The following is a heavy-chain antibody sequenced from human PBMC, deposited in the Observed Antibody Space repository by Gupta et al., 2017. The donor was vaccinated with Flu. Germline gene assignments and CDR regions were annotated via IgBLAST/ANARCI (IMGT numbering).Heavy chain of an antibody. Sequence: EVQLVETGGGLIQPGGSLRLSCAASGIIVSSNYMTWVRQAPGKGLEWVSGINTAGTTYYADSVKGRFSLSRDSSKNTLCLQMNSLRAEDTALYYCARGRDYTFDIWGQGTMVTVSP. V-gene: IGHV3-53*02. D-gene: IGHD4-11*01. CDR3: ARGRDYTFDI. CDR2: INTAGTT. CDR1: GIIVSSNY. J-gene: IGHJ3*02.